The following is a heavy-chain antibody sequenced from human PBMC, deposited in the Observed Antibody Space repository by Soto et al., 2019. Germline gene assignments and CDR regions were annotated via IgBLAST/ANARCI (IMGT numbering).Heavy chain of an antibody. CDR2: ISGSGGST. Sequence: PGGSVRLSGAASGFIFSSYAMTWVRQAPGKGLEWVSGISGSGGSTYYADSVKGRFTISRDNSNNMLYLQVNSLRAEDTAIYYCAKTRTSSWFFGFDYWGQGTLVTVSS. CDR3: AKTRTSSWFFGFDY. D-gene: IGHD6-13*01. CDR1: GFIFSSYA. V-gene: IGHV3-23*01. J-gene: IGHJ4*02.